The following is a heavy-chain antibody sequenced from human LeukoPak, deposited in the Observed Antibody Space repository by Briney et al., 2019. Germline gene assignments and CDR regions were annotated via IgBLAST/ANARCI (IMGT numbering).Heavy chain of an antibody. J-gene: IGHJ3*02. CDR1: GYTFTDHF. D-gene: IGHD1-14*01. Sequence: ASVRVSCKASGYTFTDHFIHWVRQAPGQGLEWMGWIIPFSGDTKSAQRFQGRVTMTRDTSSSTAYMDLKRLTSDDTAVYYCARTERADAFDIWGQGTSVTVSS. CDR3: ARTERADAFDI. CDR2: IIPFSGDT. V-gene: IGHV1-2*02.